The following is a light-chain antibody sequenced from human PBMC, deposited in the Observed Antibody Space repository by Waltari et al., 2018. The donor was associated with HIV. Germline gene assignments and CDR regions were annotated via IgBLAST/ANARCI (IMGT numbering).Light chain of an antibody. V-gene: IGLV1-51*01. CDR2: DNH. J-gene: IGLJ2*01. Sequence: YVFTQPLPVSAARSPLFTISCSGSSTYIGLPYFSWYQQLPGTAPKLLIFDNHKRPSGIPDRFSGSKSGTSATLGITGLQAGDEADYYCGTWDSSLTAGVFGGGTNLTVL. CDR1: STYIGLPY. CDR3: GTWDSSLTAGV.